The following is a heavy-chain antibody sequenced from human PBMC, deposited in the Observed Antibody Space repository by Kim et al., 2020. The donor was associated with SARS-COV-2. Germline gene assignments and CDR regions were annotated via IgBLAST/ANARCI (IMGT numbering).Heavy chain of an antibody. J-gene: IGHJ4*02. CDR1: GYSFTSYW. Sequence: GESLKISCKGSGYSFTSYWIGWVRQMPGKGLEWMGIIYPGDSDTRYSPSFQGQVTISADKSISTAYLQWSSLKASDTAMYYCARHSKNPISSVRYFDWLLFPVAPDYWGQGTLVTVSS. V-gene: IGHV5-51*01. CDR2: IYPGDSDT. CDR3: ARHSKNPISSVRYFDWLLFPVAPDY. D-gene: IGHD3-9*01.